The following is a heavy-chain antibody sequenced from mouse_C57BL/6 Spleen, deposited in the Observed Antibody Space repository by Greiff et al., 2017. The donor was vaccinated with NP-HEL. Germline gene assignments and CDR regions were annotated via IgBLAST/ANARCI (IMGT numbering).Heavy chain of an antibody. CDR2: IVPEDGDT. CDR3: ARHYGSSYRFAY. CDR1: GFTITDYY. V-gene: IGHV14-2*01. D-gene: IGHD1-1*01. J-gene: IGHJ3*01. Sequence: VQLQQSGAELVKPGASVKLSCTASGFTITDYYMHWVKQRTEQGLEWIGRIVPEDGDTKNAPKFQGKATITADTSSNTAYLQLNSLTSEDTAVYCCARHYGSSYRFAYWGQGTLVTVSA.